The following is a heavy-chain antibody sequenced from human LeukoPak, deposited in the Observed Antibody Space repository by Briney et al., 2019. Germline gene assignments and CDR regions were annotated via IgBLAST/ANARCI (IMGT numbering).Heavy chain of an antibody. CDR1: GFTLSSYW. CDR2: IKQEGSEK. CDR3: AREVSYGAYELGY. D-gene: IGHD4-17*01. V-gene: IGHV3-7*03. J-gene: IGHJ4*02. Sequence: GGSLRLSCAASGFTLSSYWMSGVREARGEGLEGVANIKQEGSEKYYVDSVKGRFTISRDNAKNSLYLQMNSLRAQDTAVYYCAREVSYGAYELGYWGQGTLVTVSS.